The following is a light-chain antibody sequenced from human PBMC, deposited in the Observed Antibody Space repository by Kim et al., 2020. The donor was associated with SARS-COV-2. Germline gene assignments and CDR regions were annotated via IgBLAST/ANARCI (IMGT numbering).Light chain of an antibody. CDR2: DAS. Sequence: AAVGDIVTMTCRVSHGISNSLAWYKQKPGKGPKVLIYDASTLQSGVPSRFSGSGSGTDFTLTISSLQPEDVATYYCQKYNSAPWTLGQGTKVDIK. J-gene: IGKJ1*01. CDR1: HGISNS. V-gene: IGKV1-27*01. CDR3: QKYNSAPWT.